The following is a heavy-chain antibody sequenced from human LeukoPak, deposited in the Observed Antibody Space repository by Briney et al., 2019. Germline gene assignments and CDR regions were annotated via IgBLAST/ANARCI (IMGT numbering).Heavy chain of an antibody. V-gene: IGHV3-74*01. CDR1: GFSFSSYW. CDR3: ARRTYISAAGHFDY. D-gene: IGHD6-13*01. J-gene: IGHJ4*02. Sequence: GGSLRLSCAASGFSFSSYWMHWVRQAPGKGLVWVSHINTDGSSTDYADSVKGRFTIPRDNAKNTLYLQMNSLRAEDTAVYYCARRTYISAAGHFDYWGQGTLVTVSS. CDR2: INTDGSST.